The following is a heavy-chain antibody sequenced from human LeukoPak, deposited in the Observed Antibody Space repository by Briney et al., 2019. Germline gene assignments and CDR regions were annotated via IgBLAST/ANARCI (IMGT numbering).Heavy chain of an antibody. CDR1: GFTFDDYA. CDR2: ISWNSGSI. D-gene: IGHD5-24*01. Sequence: GGSLRLSCAASGFTFDDYAMHWVRHAPGKGLEWVSGISWNSGSIGYADSVKGRFTISRDNSKNSLYLQMNSLRAEDTALYYCAKDSHEMAYYFDYWGQGTLVTVSS. CDR3: AKDSHEMAYYFDY. V-gene: IGHV3-9*01. J-gene: IGHJ4*02.